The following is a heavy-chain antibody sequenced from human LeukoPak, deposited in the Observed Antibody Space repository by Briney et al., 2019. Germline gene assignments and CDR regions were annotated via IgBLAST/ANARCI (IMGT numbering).Heavy chain of an antibody. CDR3: ASPGVWMATMGPDAFDI. V-gene: IGHV3-23*01. CDR2: ISGSGGST. J-gene: IGHJ3*02. CDR1: GFTFSSYA. D-gene: IGHD5-24*01. Sequence: GGSLRLSCAASGFTFSSYAMSWVRQAPGKGLEWVSAISGSGGSTYYADSVKGRFTISRDNSKNTLYLQMNSLRAEDTAVYYCASPGVWMATMGPDAFDIWGQGTMVTVSS.